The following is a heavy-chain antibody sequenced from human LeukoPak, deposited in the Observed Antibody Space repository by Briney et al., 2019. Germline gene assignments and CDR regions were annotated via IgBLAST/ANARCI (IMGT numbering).Heavy chain of an antibody. CDR1: GYTFTSYY. Sequence: GASVKVSCKASGYTFTSYYMHWVRQATGQGLEWMGWMNPNSGNTGYAQKFQGRVTMTRNTSINTAYMELSSLRSEDTAVYYCARGLGRGMDVWGKGTTVTISS. V-gene: IGHV1-8*02. J-gene: IGHJ6*03. CDR2: MNPNSGNT. D-gene: IGHD1-26*01. CDR3: ARGLGRGMDV.